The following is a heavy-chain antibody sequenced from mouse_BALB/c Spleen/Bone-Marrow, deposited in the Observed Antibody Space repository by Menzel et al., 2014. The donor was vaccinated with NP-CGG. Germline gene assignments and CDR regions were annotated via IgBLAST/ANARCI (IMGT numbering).Heavy chain of an antibody. J-gene: IGHJ3*01. V-gene: IGHV1S56*01. CDR1: GYPFTSYD. CDR3: ARSGDSSGYGFAY. D-gene: IGHD3-2*01. Sequence: VQLQESGPELVKPGALVKISCKASGYPFTSYDINWVKQRPGQGLEWIGWIYPGDGSTKYNEKFKGKATQTADKSSSTAYMQLSSLTSENSAVYFCARSGDSSGYGFAYWGQGTLVTVSA. CDR2: IYPGDGST.